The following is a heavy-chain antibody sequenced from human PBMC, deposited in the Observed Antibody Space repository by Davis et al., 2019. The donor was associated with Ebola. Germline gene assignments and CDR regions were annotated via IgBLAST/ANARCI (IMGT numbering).Heavy chain of an antibody. CDR3: ARHCSSTSYYPDYYYYYGMDV. CDR2: IDPSDSYT. CDR1: GYSFTSYW. J-gene: IGHJ6*02. Sequence: GESLKISCKGSGYSFTSYWISWVRQMPGKGLEWMGRIDPSDSYTNYSPSFQGHVTISADKSISTAYLQWSSLKASDTAMYYCARHCSSTSYYPDYYYYYGMDVWGQGTTVTVSS. V-gene: IGHV5-10-1*01. D-gene: IGHD2-2*01.